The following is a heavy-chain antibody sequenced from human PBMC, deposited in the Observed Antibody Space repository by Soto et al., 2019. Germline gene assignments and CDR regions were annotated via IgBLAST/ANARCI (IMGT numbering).Heavy chain of an antibody. V-gene: IGHV5-51*01. D-gene: IGHD3-3*01. CDR1: GYSFTSYW. J-gene: IGHJ4*02. Sequence: GESLKISCKGSGYSFTSYWIGWVRQMPGKGLEWMGIIYPGDSDTRYSPSFQGQVTISADKSISTAYLQWSSLKASDTAMYYCARLVGMLYDFWSGYLPNFDYWGQGTLVTVSS. CDR3: ARLVGMLYDFWSGYLPNFDY. CDR2: IYPGDSDT.